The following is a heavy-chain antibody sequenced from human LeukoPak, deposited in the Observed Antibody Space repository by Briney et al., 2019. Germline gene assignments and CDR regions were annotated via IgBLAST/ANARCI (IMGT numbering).Heavy chain of an antibody. V-gene: IGHV3-7*03. CDR2: IKQDGSEK. CDR1: GFTFSSYW. D-gene: IGHD3-22*01. Sequence: GGSLRLSCAASGFTFSSYWMSWVRQAPGKGLEWVANIKQDGSEKYYVDSVKGRFTISRDNAKNSLYLQMNSLRAEDTAVYYCARVNYYDSSGYYSSYYYYYGMDVWGQGTTVTVSS. CDR3: ARVNYYDSSGYYSSYYYYYGMDV. J-gene: IGHJ6*02.